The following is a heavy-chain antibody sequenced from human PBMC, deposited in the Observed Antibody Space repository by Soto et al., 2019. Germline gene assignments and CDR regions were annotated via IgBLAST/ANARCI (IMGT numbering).Heavy chain of an antibody. V-gene: IGHV4-4*02. Sequence: SETLSLTCAVSGGSISSSNWWSWVRQPPGKGLEWIGEIYHSGSTNYNPSLKSRVTISVDKSKNQFSLKLSSVTAADTAVYYCARLGGLYYDILTGYSYAFDIWGQGTMVTVSS. CDR2: IYHSGST. J-gene: IGHJ3*02. D-gene: IGHD3-9*01. CDR3: ARLGGLYYDILTGYSYAFDI. CDR1: GGSISSSNW.